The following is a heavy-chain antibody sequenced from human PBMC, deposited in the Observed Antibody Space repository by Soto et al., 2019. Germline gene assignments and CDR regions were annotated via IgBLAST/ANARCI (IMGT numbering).Heavy chain of an antibody. V-gene: IGHV3-21*06. CDR1: GFTFDTYS. CDR3: ARDSKLYGAYNSGYGMDV. D-gene: IGHD3-10*01. CDR2: ISSTSSYI. Sequence: GGSLRLSCAASGFTFDTYSMNWVRQAPGKGLEWVSSISSTSSYIYYADSVKGRFTISRDNAKNSLYLQMSSLRAEDTAVYYCARDSKLYGAYNSGYGMDVWGQGTTVTVSS. J-gene: IGHJ6*02.